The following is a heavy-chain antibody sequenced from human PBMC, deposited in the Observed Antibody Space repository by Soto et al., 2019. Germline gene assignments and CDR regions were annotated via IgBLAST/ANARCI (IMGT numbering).Heavy chain of an antibody. J-gene: IGHJ4*02. CDR3: AKDYRTSGWYYFDY. D-gene: IGHD6-19*01. Sequence: VVSLRLSWGASGVTCSSDAMSWVIEARGKGLEWVSGISGSGGSTYYADSVKGRFTISRDNSKNTLYLQMNSLRAEDTAVYYCAKDYRTSGWYYFDYWGQGTLVTVSS. V-gene: IGHV3-23*01. CDR1: GVTCSSDA. CDR2: ISGSGGST.